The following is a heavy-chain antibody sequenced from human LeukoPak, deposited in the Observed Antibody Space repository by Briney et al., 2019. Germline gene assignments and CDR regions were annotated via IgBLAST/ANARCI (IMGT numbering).Heavy chain of an antibody. CDR1: GGTFSSYA. Sequence: SVKVSCKASGGTFSSYAISWVRQTPGQGLEWMGGIIPIFGTANYAQKFQGRVTITADKSTSTAYMELSSLRSEDTAVYYCARDPTYYYGSGSYFTGDYWGQGTLVTVSS. V-gene: IGHV1-69*06. CDR3: ARDPTYYYGSGSYFTGDY. J-gene: IGHJ4*02. CDR2: IIPIFGTA. D-gene: IGHD3-10*01.